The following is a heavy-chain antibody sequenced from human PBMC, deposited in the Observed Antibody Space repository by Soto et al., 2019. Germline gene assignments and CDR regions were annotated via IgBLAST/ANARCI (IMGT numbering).Heavy chain of an antibody. CDR1: GFTVSSNY. CDR3: ARDGPSRSRYYFDY. Sequence: EVQLVESGGGLVQPGGSLRLSCAASGFTVSSNYMNWVRQAPGKGLEWDSIIYGAASTYYADSVKGRFTISRDNSKNTLYLQMNSLRAEDTAVYYCARDGPSRSRYYFDYWGQGTLVTVSS. J-gene: IGHJ4*02. D-gene: IGHD6-13*01. CDR2: IYGAAST. V-gene: IGHV3-66*01.